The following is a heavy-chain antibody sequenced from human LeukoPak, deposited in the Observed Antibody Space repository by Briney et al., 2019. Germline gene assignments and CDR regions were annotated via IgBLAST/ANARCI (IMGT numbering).Heavy chain of an antibody. V-gene: IGHV3-21*01. Sequence: PGGSLRLSCAASGFTFSSYTMNWFRQAPGKGLEWVSSISSSSSYIYYADSVKGRFTISRDNSKNTLYLQMNSLRAEDTAVYYCAKDGGLAYSYGFGYFDYWGQGTLVTVSS. J-gene: IGHJ4*02. CDR1: GFTFSSYT. CDR3: AKDGGLAYSYGFGYFDY. CDR2: ISSSSSYI. D-gene: IGHD5-18*01.